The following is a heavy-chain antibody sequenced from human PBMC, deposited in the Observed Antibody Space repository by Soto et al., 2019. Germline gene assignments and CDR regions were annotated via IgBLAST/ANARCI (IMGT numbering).Heavy chain of an antibody. J-gene: IGHJ6*02. CDR2: IWYDGSNK. CDR1: GCNFSSYG. Sequence: GGSLRLRYAASGCNFSSYGIRWVRQAPGKGLEWVAVIWYDGSNKYYADSVKGRFTISRDNSKNMLYLQMNSLRAEDTAVYYCARDQRGPSYYYYGMDVWGQGTTDT. V-gene: IGHV3-33*01. CDR3: ARDQRGPSYYYYGMDV. D-gene: IGHD3-10*01.